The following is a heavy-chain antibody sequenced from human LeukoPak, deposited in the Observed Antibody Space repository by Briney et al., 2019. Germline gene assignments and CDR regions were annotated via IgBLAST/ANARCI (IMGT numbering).Heavy chain of an antibody. D-gene: IGHD6-19*01. Sequence: SETLSLTCTVSGYSISSGYYWGWIRQPPGKGLEWIGGIYHSGSTYYNPSLKSRVTISVDTSKNQFSLKLSSVTAADTAVYYCARSTRQWLVQGRFDYWGQGTLVTVSS. J-gene: IGHJ4*02. V-gene: IGHV4-38-2*02. CDR2: IYHSGST. CDR3: ARSTRQWLVQGRFDY. CDR1: GYSISSGYY.